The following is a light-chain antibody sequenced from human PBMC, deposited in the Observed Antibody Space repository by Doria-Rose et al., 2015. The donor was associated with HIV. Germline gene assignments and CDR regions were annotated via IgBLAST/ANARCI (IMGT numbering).Light chain of an antibody. V-gene: IGKV4-1*01. Sequence: TQSPESLGMSLGERATLNCKSNQSLLYTSKNYLAWNQQKPGQPPKLLIYWASTRHYGVPARFSGSGSGTDFTLTISSLEAEDVAVYYCQQYYDTPSFGPGTTVGIK. J-gene: IGKJ3*01. CDR1: QSLLYTSKNY. CDR3: QQYYDTPS. CDR2: WAS.